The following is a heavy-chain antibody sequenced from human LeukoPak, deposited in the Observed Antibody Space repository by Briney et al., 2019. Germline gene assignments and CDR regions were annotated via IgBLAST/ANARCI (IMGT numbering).Heavy chain of an antibody. CDR1: GGSISSYY. CDR2: IYYSGST. J-gene: IGHJ5*02. CDR3: ARGASIAARHWFDP. V-gene: IGHV4-59*01. Sequence: SETLSLTCTVSGGSISSYYWSWIRQPPGRGLQWIGYIYYSGSTNYNPSLKSRVTISVDTSKNQFSLKLSSVTAADTAVYYCARGASIAARHWFDPWGQGTLVTVSS. D-gene: IGHD6-6*01.